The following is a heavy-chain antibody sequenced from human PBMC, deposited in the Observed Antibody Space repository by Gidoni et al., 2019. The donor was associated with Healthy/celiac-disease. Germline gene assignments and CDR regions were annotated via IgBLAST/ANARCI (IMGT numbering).Heavy chain of an antibody. CDR1: GFTFSSYS. CDR3: ARSMFGYYMDV. CDR2: ISSSSSYI. J-gene: IGHJ6*03. D-gene: IGHD3-10*02. Sequence: EVQLVESGGGLVKPGGSLRLSCAASGFTFSSYSMNWVRQAPGKGLEWVSSISSSSSYIYYADSGKGRFTISRDNAKNSLYLQMNSLRAEDTAVYYCARSMFGYYMDVWGKGTTVTVSS. V-gene: IGHV3-21*01.